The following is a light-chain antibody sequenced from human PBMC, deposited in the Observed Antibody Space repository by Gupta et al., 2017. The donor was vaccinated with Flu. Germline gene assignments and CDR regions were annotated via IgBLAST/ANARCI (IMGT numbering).Light chain of an antibody. CDR3: QDKRCSPLT. V-gene: IGKV3-20*01. Sequence: EIVLTQSPGTLYLSPWERATLSCRASQSVRSSYLAWYQQKPGQAPRLLINGASSRATVIPDRCSGSACGTVFTLTISRQEPEDFAVYYCQDKRCSPLTFGRGTKVEIK. CDR2: GAS. J-gene: IGKJ4*01. CDR1: QSVRSSY.